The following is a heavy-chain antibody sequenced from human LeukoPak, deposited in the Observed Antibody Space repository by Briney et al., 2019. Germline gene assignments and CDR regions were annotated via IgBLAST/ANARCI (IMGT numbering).Heavy chain of an antibody. Sequence: SETLSLTCTVSGGSISNYYWSWIRQPAGKGLEWIGRIYSSGTTIYNPSLKSRVTMSVDTSKNQFSLKLSSVTAADAAVYFCASGSSGYDPWGQGTLVTVSS. V-gene: IGHV4-4*07. D-gene: IGHD5-12*01. CDR1: GGSISNYY. CDR3: ASGSSGYDP. CDR2: IYSSGTT. J-gene: IGHJ5*02.